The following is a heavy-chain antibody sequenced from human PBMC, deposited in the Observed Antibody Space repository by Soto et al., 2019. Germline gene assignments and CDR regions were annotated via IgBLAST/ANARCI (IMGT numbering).Heavy chain of an antibody. D-gene: IGHD3-22*01. V-gene: IGHV3-66*01. CDR1: GFTVSSNY. CDR2: IYSGGST. CDR3: ASPGYYYDSSGYEYYFDY. J-gene: IGHJ4*02. Sequence: GGSLRLSCAASGFTVSSNYMSWVRQAPGKGLEWVSVIYSGGSTYYADSVKDRFTISRDNSKNTLYLQMNSLRAEDTAVYYCASPGYYYDSSGYEYYFDYWGQGT.